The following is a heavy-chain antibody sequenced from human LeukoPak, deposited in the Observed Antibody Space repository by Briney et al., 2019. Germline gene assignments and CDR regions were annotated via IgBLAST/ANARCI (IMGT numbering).Heavy chain of an antibody. J-gene: IGHJ4*02. V-gene: IGHV3-30-3*01. CDR1: GFTFSSYA. Sequence: PGRSLRLSCAASGFTFSSYAMHWVRQAPGKGLEWVAVISYDGSNKYYADSVKGRLTISRDNSKNTLYLQMNSLRAEDTAVYYCARAKSTKYYFDYWGQGTLVTVSS. CDR2: ISYDGSNK. CDR3: ARAKSTKYYFDY.